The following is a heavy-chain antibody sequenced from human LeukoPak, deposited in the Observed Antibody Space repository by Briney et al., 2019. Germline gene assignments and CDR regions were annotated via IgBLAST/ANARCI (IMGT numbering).Heavy chain of an antibody. V-gene: IGHV3-23*01. J-gene: IGHJ4*02. CDR3: AKTRPLDSSSWSHGDY. CDR1: GFTFSSYA. CDR2: ISGSGDST. D-gene: IGHD6-13*01. Sequence: PGGSLRLSCAASGFTFSSYAMSWVRQAPGKGLEWVSAISGSGDSTYYGDSAKGRFTISRDNSKNTLYLQMNSLRAEGTAVYYCAKTRPLDSSSWSHGDYWGQGTLVTVSS.